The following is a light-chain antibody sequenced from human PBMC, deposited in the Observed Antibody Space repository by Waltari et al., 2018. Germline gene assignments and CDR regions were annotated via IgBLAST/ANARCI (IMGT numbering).Light chain of an antibody. CDR2: AAS. CDR3: QQYYDYQRS. V-gene: IGKV1-8*01. CDR1: QSVSTY. Sequence: AIRMTQSPSSLSASTGDRVTITCRASQSVSTYLAWYQQKPGKAPKLLIYAASTLQRGVPLRFSGSGYGTDFTLSISCLQSEDFVTYYCQQYYDYQRSFGQGTKVEIK. J-gene: IGKJ1*01.